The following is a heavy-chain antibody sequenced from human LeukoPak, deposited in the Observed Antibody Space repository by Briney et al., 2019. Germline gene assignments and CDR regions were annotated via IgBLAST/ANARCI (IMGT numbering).Heavy chain of an antibody. Sequence: PGGSLRLSCAASGFTFDDYAMHWVRQAPGKGLEWVSGISWNSGSIGYADSVKGRFTISRDNAKNSLYLQMNSLRAEDTALYYCAKGLAAAGTPIDYWGQGTLVTVSS. J-gene: IGHJ4*02. CDR3: AKGLAAAGTPIDY. V-gene: IGHV3-9*01. CDR2: ISWNSGSI. D-gene: IGHD6-13*01. CDR1: GFTFDDYA.